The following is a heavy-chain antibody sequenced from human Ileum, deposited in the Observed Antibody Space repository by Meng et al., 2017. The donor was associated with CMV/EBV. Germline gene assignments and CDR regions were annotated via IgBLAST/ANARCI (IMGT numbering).Heavy chain of an antibody. CDR3: AKEYYYDARNWFDP. Sequence: SGFTFSSYAMSWVRQAPGKGLGWVSAISGSGGSTYYADSVKGRFTISRDNSKNTLYLQMNSLRAEDTAVYYCAKEYYYDARNWFDPWGQGTLVTVSS. J-gene: IGHJ5*02. CDR1: GFTFSSYA. V-gene: IGHV3-23*01. CDR2: ISGSGGST. D-gene: IGHD3-22*01.